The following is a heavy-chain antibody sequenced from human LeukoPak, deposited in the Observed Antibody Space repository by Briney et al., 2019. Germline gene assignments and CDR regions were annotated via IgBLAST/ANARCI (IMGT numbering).Heavy chain of an antibody. CDR1: GLSLSTSRMR. CDR2: IDWDADK. J-gene: IGHJ4*02. D-gene: IGHD5-18*01. Sequence: SGPALVKPTQTLTLTCTFSGLSLSTSRMRVSWIRQPPGKALEWLARIDWDADKFYSTSLKTSLTISMDTSKNQVVLTLTNMDPADTATYYCGRTRGYRYGPDFDYWGQGTLVTVSS. V-gene: IGHV2-70*04. CDR3: GRTRGYRYGPDFDY.